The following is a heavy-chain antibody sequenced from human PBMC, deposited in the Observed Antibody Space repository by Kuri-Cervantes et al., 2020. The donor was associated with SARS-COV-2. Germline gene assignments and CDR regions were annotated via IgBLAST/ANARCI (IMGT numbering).Heavy chain of an antibody. V-gene: IGHV1-69*06. CDR3: ARVYSGTTPLDSYFVY. CDR1: GGTFSSYA. CDR2: IIPIFGTA. J-gene: IGHJ4*02. D-gene: IGHD2-15*01. Sequence: SVKVSCKASGGTFSSYAISWVRQAPGQGLEWMGGIIPIFGTANYAQKFQGRVTITADKSTSTAYMELNSLRSEDTAVYYCARVYSGTTPLDSYFVYWGQRTLVTVSS.